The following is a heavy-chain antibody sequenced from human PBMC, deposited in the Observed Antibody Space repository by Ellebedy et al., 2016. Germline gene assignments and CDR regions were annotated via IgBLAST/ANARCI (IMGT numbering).Heavy chain of an antibody. CDR1: GGSFSGYY. CDR3: ARERRVTMIVVVITTGFDY. V-gene: IGHV4-34*01. D-gene: IGHD3-22*01. J-gene: IGHJ4*02. Sequence: SETLSLTXAVYGGSFSGYYWSWIRQPPGKGLEWIGEINHSGSTNYNPSLKSRVTISVDTSKNQFSLKLSSVTAADTAVYYCARERRVTMIVVVITTGFDYWGQGTLVTVSS. CDR2: INHSGST.